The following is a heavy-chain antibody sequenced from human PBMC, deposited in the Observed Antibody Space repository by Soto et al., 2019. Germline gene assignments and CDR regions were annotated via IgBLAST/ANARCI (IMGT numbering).Heavy chain of an antibody. J-gene: IGHJ5*02. CDR2: IYQSGST. V-gene: IGHV4-38-2*01. CDR3: GRRRPASWFDP. CDR1: GHSISSGYY. Sequence: PSETLSLTCVVSGHSISSGYYWGWIRQPPGKGLEWIGSIYQSGSTYYNPSLRSRVTILADTSKNQFSLILSSVAAADTAVYYCGRRRPASWFDPWGPGTPVTVSS.